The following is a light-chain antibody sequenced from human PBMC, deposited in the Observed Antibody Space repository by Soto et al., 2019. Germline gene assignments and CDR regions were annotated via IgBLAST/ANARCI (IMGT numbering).Light chain of an antibody. CDR3: ATWDDTLNGRV. CDR1: SSNIGSNS. J-gene: IGLJ3*02. V-gene: IGLV1-44*01. CDR2: SDN. Sequence: QSVLTQPPSASGTPGQRVTISCSGRSSNIGSNSVNWYHQVAGTAPKLLIHSDNQRPSGVPDRFSGSKSGTSASLAISGLQSGDEADYYCATWDDTLNGRVFGGGTKLTVL.